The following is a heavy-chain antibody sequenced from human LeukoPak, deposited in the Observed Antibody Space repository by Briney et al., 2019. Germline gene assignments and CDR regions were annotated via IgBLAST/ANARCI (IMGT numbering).Heavy chain of an antibody. V-gene: IGHV3-23*01. D-gene: IGHD4-17*01. J-gene: IGHJ4*02. Sequence: GGSLRLSCAASGFTFSSYAMSWVRQAPGKGLEWVSAISGSGGSTYYADSVKGRFTISRDNSKNTLYLQMNSLRAEDTAVYYCARDSGDYVSHFDYWGQGTLVTVSS. CDR2: ISGSGGST. CDR1: GFTFSSYA. CDR3: ARDSGDYVSHFDY.